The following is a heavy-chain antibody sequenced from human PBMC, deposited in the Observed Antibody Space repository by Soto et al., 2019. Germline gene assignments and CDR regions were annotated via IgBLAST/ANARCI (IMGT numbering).Heavy chain of an antibody. D-gene: IGHD6-19*01. CDR1: GGSISSYY. V-gene: IGHV4-59*12. CDR2: IYYSGST. J-gene: IGHJ6*02. Sequence: TSETLSLTCTVSGGSISSYYWSWIRQPPGKGLEWIGYIYYSGSTNYNPSLKSRVTISVDTSKNQFSLKLSSVTAADTAVYYCARDRAYSSGWDRYYYGMDVWGQGTTVTVSS. CDR3: ARDRAYSSGWDRYYYGMDV.